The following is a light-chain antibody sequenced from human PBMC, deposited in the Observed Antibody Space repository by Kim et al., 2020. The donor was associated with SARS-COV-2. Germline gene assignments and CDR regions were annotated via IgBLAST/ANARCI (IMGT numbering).Light chain of an antibody. CDR3: QQYNSYPEN. Sequence: ASAGERVTITCRASRRVGSSLAWYQQKTEKAPKLLIYKASTLESGVPSRFSGSGSATQFTLNISSLQPDDFATYYCQQYNSYPENFGQGTKLEI. CDR1: RRVGSS. V-gene: IGKV1-5*03. CDR2: KAS. J-gene: IGKJ2*01.